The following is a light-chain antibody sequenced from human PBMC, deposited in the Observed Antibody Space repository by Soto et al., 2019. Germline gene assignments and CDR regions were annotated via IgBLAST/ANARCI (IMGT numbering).Light chain of an antibody. CDR2: DTS. V-gene: IGKV3-20*01. J-gene: IGKJ4*01. CDR3: QQYVSSPLT. CDR1: QSVSSSS. Sequence: EIVLTQSPGTLSLSPGERATLSCRASQSVSSSSLAWYQQKPGQAPRLLIYDTSSRATGIPDRFSGSGSRTDFTLTISRLEPEDFAVYYCQQYVSSPLTFGGGTKV.